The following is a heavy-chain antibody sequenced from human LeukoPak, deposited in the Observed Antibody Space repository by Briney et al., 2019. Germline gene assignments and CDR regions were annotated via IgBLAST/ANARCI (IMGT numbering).Heavy chain of an antibody. Sequence: GGSLRLSCAASVFTFSSYSMNWVRQAPGKGLEWVSSISSSSSYIYYADSVKGRFTISRDNAKNSLYLQMSSLRAEDTAVYYCTGHHQAYSRTYWGQGTLVTVSS. D-gene: IGHD4-11*01. CDR3: TGHHQAYSRTY. V-gene: IGHV3-21*01. CDR2: ISSSSSYI. J-gene: IGHJ4*02. CDR1: VFTFSSYS.